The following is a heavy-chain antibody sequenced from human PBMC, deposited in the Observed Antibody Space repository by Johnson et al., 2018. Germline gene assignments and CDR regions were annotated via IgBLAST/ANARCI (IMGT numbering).Heavy chain of an antibody. D-gene: IGHD3-16*01. Sequence: QVQLVESGGGVVQHRRSLRLSCAASGFTFSSYGMHWVRQAPGKGLEWVAVISYDGSNKYYADSVKGRFIISRDNSKNTLYLQMNSLRAEDTAVYYCARDGGERWRVGWFDPWGQGTLVTVSS. CDR1: GFTFSSYG. CDR3: ARDGGERWRVGWFDP. J-gene: IGHJ5*02. CDR2: ISYDGSNK. V-gene: IGHV3-30*03.